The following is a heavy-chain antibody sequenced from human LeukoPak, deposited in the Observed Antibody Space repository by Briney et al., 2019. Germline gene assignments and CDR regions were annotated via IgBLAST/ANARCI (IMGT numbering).Heavy chain of an antibody. CDR2: IYPGDSDT. J-gene: IGHJ3*02. V-gene: IGHV5-51*01. Sequence: GESLKISCKGSGYSFTSYWIGWVRQMPGKGLEWMGTIYPGDSDTRYSPSFQGQVTISADKSISTAYLQWSSLKASDTAMYYCARQLGYCSSTSCYGDAFDIWGQGTMVTVSS. CDR3: ARQLGYCSSTSCYGDAFDI. CDR1: GYSFTSYW. D-gene: IGHD2-2*01.